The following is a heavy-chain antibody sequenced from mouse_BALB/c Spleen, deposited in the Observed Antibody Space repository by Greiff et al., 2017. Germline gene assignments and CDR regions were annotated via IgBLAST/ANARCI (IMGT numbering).Heavy chain of an antibody. CDR2: INPGSGGT. Sequence: QVQLQQSGAELVRPGTSVKVSCKASGYAFTNYLIEWVKQRPGQGLEWIGVINPGSGGTNYNEKFKGKATLTADKSSSTAYMQLSSLTSDDSAVYFCATTATGAMDYWGQGTSVTVSA. CDR1: GYAFTNYL. J-gene: IGHJ4*01. V-gene: IGHV1-54*01. D-gene: IGHD1-2*01. CDR3: ATTATGAMDY.